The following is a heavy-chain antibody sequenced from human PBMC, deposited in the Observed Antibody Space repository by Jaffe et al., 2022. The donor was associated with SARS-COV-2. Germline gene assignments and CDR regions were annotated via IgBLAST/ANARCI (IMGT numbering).Heavy chain of an antibody. Sequence: EVQLVESGGGLVQPGGSLRLSCAASGFTFSSYWMHWVRQAPGKGLVWVSRINSDGSSTSYADSVKGRFTISRDNAKNTLYLQMNSLRAEDTAVYYCARDGYDYVWGSYRSNWGQGTLVTVSS. J-gene: IGHJ4*02. V-gene: IGHV3-74*01. CDR3: ARDGYDYVWGSYRSN. CDR1: GFTFSSYW. D-gene: IGHD3-16*02. CDR2: INSDGSST.